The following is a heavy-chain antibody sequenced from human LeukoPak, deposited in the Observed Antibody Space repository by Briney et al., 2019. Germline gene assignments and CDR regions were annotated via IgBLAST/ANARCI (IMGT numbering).Heavy chain of an antibody. J-gene: IGHJ4*02. D-gene: IGHD1-1*01. CDR3: ARKLTGTTYFDC. CDR2: IHSSGGTI. V-gene: IGHV3-48*03. CDR1: GFPFSSYD. Sequence: GGSQRLSCATSGFPFSSYDMNWVRQAPGKGLEWVSYIHSSGGTIYYADSVKGRFTISRDSAKNSVYLRMNSLRAEDTALYYCARKLTGTTYFDCWGQGILVTVSS.